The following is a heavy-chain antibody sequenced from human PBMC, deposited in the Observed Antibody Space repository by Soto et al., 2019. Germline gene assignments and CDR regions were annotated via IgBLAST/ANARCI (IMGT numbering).Heavy chain of an antibody. V-gene: IGHV4-30-2*01. CDR2: IYHNRNT. Sequence: QLQLQESGSGLVKPSQTLSLTCAVSGGSISSGGYSWSWFRQPPGKGLEWIGYIYHNRNTYYNPSLKSRVTISVDRSKNQFSLKLSSVTAADAAMYYCARVPSPWGQGTLVTVSS. CDR3: ARVPSP. J-gene: IGHJ5*02. CDR1: GGSISSGGYS.